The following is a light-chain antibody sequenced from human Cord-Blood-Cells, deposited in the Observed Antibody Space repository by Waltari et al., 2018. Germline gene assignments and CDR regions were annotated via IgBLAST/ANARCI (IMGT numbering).Light chain of an antibody. CDR1: QSISSW. J-gene: IGKJ2*01. CDR2: KAS. CDR3: QQYNSYST. V-gene: IGKV1-5*03. Sequence: DFQITQSPSTLSASVGDRVSITCRASQSISSWMAWYQQKPGKAPKLLIYKASSLESVVPSRFSGSGSGTEFTLTISSLHPDDFATYYCQQYNSYSTFGQGTKLEIK.